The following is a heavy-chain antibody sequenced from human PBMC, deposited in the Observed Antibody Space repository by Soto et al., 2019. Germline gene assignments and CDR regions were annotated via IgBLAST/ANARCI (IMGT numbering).Heavy chain of an antibody. Sequence: ASVKVSCKASGYTFTNYYIQWMRQAPGQGLEWMGIINPSGGSTSYAQRFQGRVTMTRDTSTSTVYMELSSLRSEDTAVYYCVRRHVSATGIDWFDPWGQGTLVTSPQ. D-gene: IGHD6-13*01. CDR1: GYTFTNYY. CDR3: VRRHVSATGIDWFDP. J-gene: IGHJ5*02. CDR2: INPSGGST. V-gene: IGHV1-46*01.